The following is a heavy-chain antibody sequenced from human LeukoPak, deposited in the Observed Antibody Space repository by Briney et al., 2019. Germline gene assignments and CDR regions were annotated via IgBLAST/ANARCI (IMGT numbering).Heavy chain of an antibody. J-gene: IGHJ6*03. CDR3: ARGGTMVRGVIKGVYYYYYYMDV. CDR2: INPNSGGT. V-gene: IGHV1-2*02. D-gene: IGHD3-10*01. Sequence: GASVKVSCKASGYTFTGYYMHWVRQAPGQGLEWMGWINPNSGGTNYAQKFQGRVTMTRDTSISTAYMELSRLRSDDTAVYYCARGGTMVRGVIKGVYYYYYYMDVWGKGTTVTVSS. CDR1: GYTFTGYY.